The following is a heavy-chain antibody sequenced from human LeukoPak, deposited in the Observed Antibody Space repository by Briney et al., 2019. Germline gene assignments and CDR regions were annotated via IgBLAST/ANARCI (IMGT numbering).Heavy chain of an antibody. CDR2: INSSGGST. CDR1: GYTFTSYY. Sequence: ASVKVSCKASGYTFTSYYMHWVRQAPGQGLEWMGIINSSGGSTSYAQKLQGRVTMTRDTSTSTVYMELSSLRSEDTAVYYCARGGGIAVAGSPDAFDIWGQGTMVTVSS. J-gene: IGHJ3*02. V-gene: IGHV1-46*01. CDR3: ARGGGIAVAGSPDAFDI. D-gene: IGHD6-19*01.